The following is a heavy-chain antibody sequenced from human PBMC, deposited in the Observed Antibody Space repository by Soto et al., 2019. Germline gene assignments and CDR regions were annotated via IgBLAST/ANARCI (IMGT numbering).Heavy chain of an antibody. V-gene: IGHV1-69*01. Sequence: SGKVSCKASGRTFSSYDTSWVRQAPGQGLEWMGGIIPIFGTANYAQKFQGRVTITADESTSTAYMELSSLRSEDTAVYYCARDQANWNCGGYYYYGMDVWGQGTTVTVSS. CDR2: IIPIFGTA. D-gene: IGHD1-7*01. J-gene: IGHJ6*02. CDR1: GRTFSSYD. CDR3: ARDQANWNCGGYYYYGMDV.